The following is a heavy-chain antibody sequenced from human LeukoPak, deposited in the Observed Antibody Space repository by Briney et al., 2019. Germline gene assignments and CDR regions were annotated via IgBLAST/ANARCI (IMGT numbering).Heavy chain of an antibody. CDR1: GGSISSSNW. J-gene: IGHJ4*02. CDR3: ATGERRYSSSWDFDY. CDR2: IYYSGST. Sequence: SETLSLTCAVSGGSISSSNWWSWVRQPPGKGLEWIGYIYYSGSTNYNPSLKSRVTISVDTSKNQFSLKLSSVTAADTAVYYCATGERRYSSSWDFDYWGQGTLVTVFS. D-gene: IGHD6-13*01. V-gene: IGHV4-4*02.